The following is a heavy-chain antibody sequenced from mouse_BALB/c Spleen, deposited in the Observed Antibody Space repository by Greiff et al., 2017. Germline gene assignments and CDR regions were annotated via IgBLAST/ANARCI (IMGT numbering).Heavy chain of an antibody. D-gene: IGHD1-1*01. CDR3: ARSFYYGSSFYYAMDY. CDR2: IYPGDGDT. CDR1: GYTFTSYW. J-gene: IGHJ4*01. Sequence: QVQLKESGAELARPGASVKLSCKASGYTFTSYWMQWVKQRPGQGLEWIGAIYPGDGDTRYTQKFKGKATLTADKSSSTAYMQLSSLASEDSAVYYCARSFYYGSSFYYAMDYWGQGTSVTVSS. V-gene: IGHV1-87*01.